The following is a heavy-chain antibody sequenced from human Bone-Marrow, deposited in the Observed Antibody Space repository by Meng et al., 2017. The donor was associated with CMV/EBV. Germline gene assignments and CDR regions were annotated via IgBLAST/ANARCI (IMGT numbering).Heavy chain of an antibody. CDR1: GYTFTSYY. CDR2: INPSGGST. J-gene: IGHJ4*02. CDR3: ARDEGGYFDY. Sequence: ASVKVSCKASGYTFTSYYMHWVRQAPGQGLEWMGIINPSGGSTSYAQKFQGRVTISVDTSKNQFSLKLSSVTAADTAVYYCARDEGGYFDYWGQGTLVTV. V-gene: IGHV1-46*01.